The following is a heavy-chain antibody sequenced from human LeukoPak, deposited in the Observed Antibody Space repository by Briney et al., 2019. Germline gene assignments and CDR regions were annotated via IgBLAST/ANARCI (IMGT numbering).Heavy chain of an antibody. Sequence: GGSLRLSCAASGFTFSSYSMNWVRQAPGKGLEWVSYISSSGYTIYYADSVKGRFTISRDNSKNTLYLQMNSLRAEDTAVYYCAKFGDSSGEWGQGTLVTVSS. D-gene: IGHD3-22*01. CDR1: GFTFSSYS. J-gene: IGHJ4*02. CDR3: AKFGDSSGE. V-gene: IGHV3-48*01. CDR2: ISSSGYTI.